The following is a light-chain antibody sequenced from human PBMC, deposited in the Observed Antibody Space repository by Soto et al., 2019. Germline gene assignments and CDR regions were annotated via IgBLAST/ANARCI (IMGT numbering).Light chain of an antibody. CDR2: KAS. V-gene: IGKV1-5*03. CDR3: QQYNSYSYT. Sequence: DIQMTQSPSTLSASVGDRVTITCRASQSISSWLAWYQQKPGKAPKLLIYKASSIASGVPSRLSGSGSGTEFTITISSLQPDDFATYYCQQYNSYSYTFGQGTKLEIK. CDR1: QSISSW. J-gene: IGKJ2*01.